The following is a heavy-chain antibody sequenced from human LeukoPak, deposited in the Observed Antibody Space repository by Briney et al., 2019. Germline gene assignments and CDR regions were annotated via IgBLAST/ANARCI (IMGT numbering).Heavy chain of an antibody. CDR1: GFTFSSYG. CDR3: AKDLEVFRETLFDY. D-gene: IGHD1-1*01. Sequence: GGSLRLSCAASGFTFSSYGMHWVRQAPGKGLEWVAFIRYDGSNKYYADSVKGRFTISRDNSKNTLYLQMNSLRAEDTAVYYCAKDLEVFRETLFDYWGQGTLVTVSS. CDR2: IRYDGSNK. J-gene: IGHJ4*02. V-gene: IGHV3-30*02.